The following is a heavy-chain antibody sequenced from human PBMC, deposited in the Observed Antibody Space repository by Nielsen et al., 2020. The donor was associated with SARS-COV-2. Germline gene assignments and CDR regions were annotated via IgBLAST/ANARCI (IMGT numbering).Heavy chain of an antibody. J-gene: IGHJ6*02. CDR1: GYTFTGYY. CDR2: ISAYNGNT. Sequence: ASVKVSCKASGYTFTGYYMHWVRQAPGQGLEWMGWISAYNGNTNYAQKLQGRVTMTTDTSTSTAYMELRSLRSDDTAVYYCARDLRGDYYGMDVWGQGTTVTVSS. D-gene: IGHD3-16*01. V-gene: IGHV1-18*04. CDR3: ARDLRGDYYGMDV.